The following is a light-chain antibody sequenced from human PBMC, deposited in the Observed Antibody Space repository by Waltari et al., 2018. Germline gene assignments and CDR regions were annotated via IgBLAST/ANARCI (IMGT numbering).Light chain of an antibody. CDR2: GAS. CDR3: QHYVSLPAT. Sequence: EIVLTPSPGTLSLSPGERATLSCRASQSVRRTLAWYQQKPGQSPRLLIYGASTRATGIPERFSGGGSGTDFSLTISRLEPEDFAVYYCQHYVSLPATFGQGTKVEIK. V-gene: IGKV3-20*01. CDR1: QSVRRT. J-gene: IGKJ1*01.